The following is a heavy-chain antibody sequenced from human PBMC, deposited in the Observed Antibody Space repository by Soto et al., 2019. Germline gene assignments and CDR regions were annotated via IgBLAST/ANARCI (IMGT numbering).Heavy chain of an antibody. CDR1: GFTFITYA. CDR2: ISSSGDGT. V-gene: IGHV3-23*01. CDR3: AKNGDFWSWGMDV. D-gene: IGHD3-3*01. J-gene: IGHJ6*02. Sequence: LRLSFAASGFTFITYAMTWVRQAPGKGLEWVSIISSSGDGTYYVDSVKGRFTISRDNSRNTLNLQMNSLRAEDTAVYYCAKNGDFWSWGMDVWGQGTTVTVSS.